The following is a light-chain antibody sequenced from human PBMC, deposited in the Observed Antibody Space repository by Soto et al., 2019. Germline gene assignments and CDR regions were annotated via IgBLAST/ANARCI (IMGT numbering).Light chain of an antibody. CDR1: QSISSW. CDR3: QQYNSYSWT. J-gene: IGKJ1*01. V-gene: IGKV1-5*03. Sequence: DIPMTQSPSTLSASVGDRVTITCRASQSISSWLAWYQQKQGKAPKLLIYKASSLESGVPSRFSGSGSGTEFTLTISSLQPDDFATYYCQQYNSYSWTFGQGTKVEIK. CDR2: KAS.